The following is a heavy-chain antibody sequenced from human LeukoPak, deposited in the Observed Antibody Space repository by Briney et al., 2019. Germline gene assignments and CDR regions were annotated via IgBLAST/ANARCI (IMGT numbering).Heavy chain of an antibody. CDR3: ATNNIVVASNYYYYGMDV. Sequence: GGSLRLSCAASGFTFSSYSMNWVRQAPGKGLEWVSSISSSSSYIYYADSVKGRFTISRDNAKNSLFLQMNSLRAEDTAVYYCATNNIVVASNYYYYGMDVWGQGTTVTVSS. V-gene: IGHV3-21*04. D-gene: IGHD2-21*01. J-gene: IGHJ6*02. CDR2: ISSSSSYI. CDR1: GFTFSSYS.